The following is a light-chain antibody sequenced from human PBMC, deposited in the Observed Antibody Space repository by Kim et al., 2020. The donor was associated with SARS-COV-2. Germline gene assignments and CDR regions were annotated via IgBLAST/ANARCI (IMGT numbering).Light chain of an antibody. J-gene: IGLJ3*02. CDR1: SGHSNNA. Sequence: QPVLTQSPSASASLGASVKLTCTLSSGHSNNAIAWHQQQPGKGPRYLMKLNSDGSHSKGDGIPDRFSGSSSGAERYLTISSLQSEDEADYYCQTWDTDIRVFGGGTKLTVL. V-gene: IGLV4-69*01. CDR3: QTWDTDIRV. CDR2: LNSDGSH.